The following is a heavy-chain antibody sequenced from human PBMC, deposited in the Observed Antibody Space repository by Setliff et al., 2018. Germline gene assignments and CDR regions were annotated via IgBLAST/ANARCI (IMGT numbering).Heavy chain of an antibody. CDR2: IYTSGST. V-gene: IGHV4-4*08. Sequence: PSETLSLTCTVSGGSISSHYWSWIRQPPGKGLEWIGRIYTSGSTNYNPSLKSRVTISVDTSKNQFSLKLSSVTAADTAVYYCARDVRYYYGSGSYYNDWFDPWGQGTLVTVSS. CDR3: ARDVRYYYGSGSYYNDWFDP. CDR1: GGSISSHY. D-gene: IGHD3-10*01. J-gene: IGHJ5*02.